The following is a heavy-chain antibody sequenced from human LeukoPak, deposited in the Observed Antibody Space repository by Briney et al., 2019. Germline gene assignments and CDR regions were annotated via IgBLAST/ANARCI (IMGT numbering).Heavy chain of an antibody. CDR1: GFTFSSYA. J-gene: IGHJ5*02. CDR3: APIPAATPYNWFDP. CDR2: ISGSGGST. V-gene: IGHV3-23*01. D-gene: IGHD2-2*01. Sequence: GGSLRLSCAASGFTFSSYAMSWVRQAPGKGLEWVSAISGSGGSTYYADSVKGRFTISRDNSKNTLYLQMNSLRAEDTAVYYCAPIPAATPYNWFDPWGQGTLVTVSS.